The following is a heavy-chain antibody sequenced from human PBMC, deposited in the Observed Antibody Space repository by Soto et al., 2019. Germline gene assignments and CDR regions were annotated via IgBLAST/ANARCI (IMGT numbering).Heavy chain of an antibody. CDR2: ISYDGSNK. CDR1: GFTFSNYG. V-gene: IGHV3-30*18. Sequence: QVQLVESGGGVVQPGRSLRLSCAASGFTFSNYGMHWVRQAPGKGLEWVAVISYDGSNKYYADSVKGQFTISRDNSKNTLYLQMNSLRAADTAVCYCAKEAGSGWALGGDYWGQGTLVTVSS. J-gene: IGHJ4*02. D-gene: IGHD6-19*01. CDR3: AKEAGSGWALGGDY.